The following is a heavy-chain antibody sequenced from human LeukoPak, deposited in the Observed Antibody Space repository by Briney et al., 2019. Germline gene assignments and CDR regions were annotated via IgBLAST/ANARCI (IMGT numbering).Heavy chain of an antibody. V-gene: IGHV3-7*01. CDR1: GFTFSSYW. J-gene: IGHJ4*02. Sequence: AGSLRLSCAASGFTFSSYWMSWVRQAPGKGLEWVANIKQDGSEKYYVDSVKGRFTISRDNAKNSLYLQMNSLRAEDTAVFYCARDPLSSVVGATLCGQGTLVTVSS. D-gene: IGHD1-26*01. CDR3: ARDPLSSVVGATL. CDR2: IKQDGSEK.